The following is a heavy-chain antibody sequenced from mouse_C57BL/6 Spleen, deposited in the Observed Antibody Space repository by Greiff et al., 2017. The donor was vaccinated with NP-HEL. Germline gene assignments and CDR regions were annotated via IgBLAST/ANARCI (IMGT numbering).Heavy chain of an antibody. CDR2: INPNNGGT. D-gene: IGHD1-1*01. CDR1: GYTFTDYY. Sequence: EVKLHQSGPELVKPGASVKLSCKASGYTFTDYYMNWVKQSHGKSLEWIGDINPNNGGTSYNQKFKGKATLTVDKSSSTAYMELRSLTSEDSAVYYCARDYYGSGWFAYWGQGTLVTVSA. V-gene: IGHV1-26*01. J-gene: IGHJ3*01. CDR3: ARDYYGSGWFAY.